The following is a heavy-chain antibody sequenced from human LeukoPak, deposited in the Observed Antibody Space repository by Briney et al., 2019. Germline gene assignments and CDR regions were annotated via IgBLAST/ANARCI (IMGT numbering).Heavy chain of an antibody. Sequence: PGRSLRLSCAASGFTFDDYAMHWVRQAPGKGLEWVSGISWNSGSIGYADSVKGRFTISRDNAKNSLYLQMNSLRAEDTALCYCAKDLGSAAAGLFDYWGQGTLVTVSS. CDR1: GFTFDDYA. D-gene: IGHD6-13*01. CDR2: ISWNSGSI. V-gene: IGHV3-9*01. J-gene: IGHJ4*02. CDR3: AKDLGSAAAGLFDY.